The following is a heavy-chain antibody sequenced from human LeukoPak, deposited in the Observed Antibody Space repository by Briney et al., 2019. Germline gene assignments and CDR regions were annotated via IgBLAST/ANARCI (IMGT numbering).Heavy chain of an antibody. Sequence: PSETLSLTCTVSGYSNSSGYYWGWIRQPPGKGLEWIGSIYHSGSTYYNPSLKSRVTISVDTSKNQFSLKLSSVTAADTAVYYCARGQLKRYSSSSPASRFDPWGQGTLVTVSS. D-gene: IGHD6-6*01. J-gene: IGHJ5*02. CDR3: ARGQLKRYSSSSPASRFDP. CDR2: IYHSGST. CDR1: GYSNSSGYY. V-gene: IGHV4-38-2*02.